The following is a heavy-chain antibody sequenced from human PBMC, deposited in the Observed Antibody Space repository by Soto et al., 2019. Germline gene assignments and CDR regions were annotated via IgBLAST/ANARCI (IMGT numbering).Heavy chain of an antibody. CDR1: GGSISSSNW. CDR2: IYHSGST. Sequence: QVQLQESGPGLVKPSGTLSLTCAVSGGSISSSNWWSWVRQPPGKGLEWIGEIYHSGSTNYNPSLKSRGTISVDNSKNQFSLKLSSATAADTAVYYCARDWNYDSSGYSYRYFDYWGQGTLVTVSS. V-gene: IGHV4-4*02. D-gene: IGHD3-22*01. CDR3: ARDWNYDSSGYSYRYFDY. J-gene: IGHJ4*02.